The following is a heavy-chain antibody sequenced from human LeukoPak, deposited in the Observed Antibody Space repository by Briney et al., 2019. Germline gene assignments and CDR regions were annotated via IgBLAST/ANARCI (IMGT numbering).Heavy chain of an antibody. Sequence: SVTVSCKASGGTSSSYAISWVRQAPGQGLEWMGRIIPILGIANYAQKFQGRVTITADKSTSTAYMELSSLRSEDTAVYYCARGEALAARPNNWFDPWGQGTLVTVSS. J-gene: IGHJ5*02. CDR3: ARGEALAARPNNWFDP. V-gene: IGHV1-69*04. CDR2: IIPILGIA. D-gene: IGHD6-6*01. CDR1: GGTSSSYA.